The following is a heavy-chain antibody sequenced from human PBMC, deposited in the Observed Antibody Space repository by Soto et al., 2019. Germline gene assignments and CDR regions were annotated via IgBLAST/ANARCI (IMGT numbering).Heavy chain of an antibody. V-gene: IGHV3-30*18. CDR2: ISYDGSNK. J-gene: IGHJ4*02. CDR1: GFTFSSYG. CDR3: AKGPPEGAQPAGFDY. D-gene: IGHD1-26*01. Sequence: QVQLVESGGGVVQPGRSLRLSCAASGFTFSSYGMHWVRQAPGKGLEWVAVISYDGSNKYYADSVKGRFTISRDNSKNTLYLQMNSPRVEDTAVYYCAKGPPEGAQPAGFDYWGQGTLVTVSS.